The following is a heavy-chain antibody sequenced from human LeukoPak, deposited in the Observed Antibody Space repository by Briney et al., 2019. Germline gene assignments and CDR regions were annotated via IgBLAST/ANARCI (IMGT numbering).Heavy chain of an antibody. V-gene: IGHV4-61*02. CDR1: GGSISSGSYY. D-gene: IGHD3-9*01. CDR3: ARGYYDILTRQNWFDP. CDR2: IYTSGST. Sequence: SQTLSLTCTVSGGSISSGSYYWSWIRQPAGKGLEWIGRIYTSGSTNHNPSLKSRVTISVDTSKNQFSLKLSSATAADTAVYYCARGYYDILTRQNWFDPWGQGTLVTASS. J-gene: IGHJ5*02.